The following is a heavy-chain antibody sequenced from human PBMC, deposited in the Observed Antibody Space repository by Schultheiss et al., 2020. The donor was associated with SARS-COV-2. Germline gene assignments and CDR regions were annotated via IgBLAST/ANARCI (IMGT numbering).Heavy chain of an antibody. D-gene: IGHD5-12*01. J-gene: IGHJ3*02. V-gene: IGHV4-61*01. CDR1: GGSVSSGSYY. CDR3: ARVRVVATSADAFDI. CDR2: IYYSGST. Sequence: SETLSLTCTVSGGSVSSGSYYWSWIRQPPGKGLEWIGYIYYSGSTNYNPSLKSRVTISVDTSKNQFSLKLSSVTAADTAVYYCARVRVVATSADAFDIWGQGTMVTV.